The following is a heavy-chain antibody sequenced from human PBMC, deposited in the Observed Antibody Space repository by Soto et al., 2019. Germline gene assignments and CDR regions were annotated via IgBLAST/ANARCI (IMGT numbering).Heavy chain of an antibody. CDR1: GFTFSSSW. D-gene: IGHD5-18*01. V-gene: IGHV3-7*01. Sequence: EVQLVESGGGLVQPGGSLRLSCAASGFTFSSSWMNWVRQAPGKGLEWVAGIKEDGSEKYYVDFVKGRFTISRDNVENSLYLQMNSLRGEDTAVYLCARDRGYSCFDYWGLGTLVTVSS. J-gene: IGHJ4*02. CDR2: IKEDGSEK. CDR3: ARDRGYSCFDY.